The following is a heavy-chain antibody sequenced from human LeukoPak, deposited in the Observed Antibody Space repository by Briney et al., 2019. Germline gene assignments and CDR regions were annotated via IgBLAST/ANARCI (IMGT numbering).Heavy chain of an antibody. D-gene: IGHD1-1*01. Sequence: PGGSLRLSCAASGFNFSAHWMSWVRQAPGKGLEWVANINQDRSEKYYVDSVKGRFTISRDNAKNSLYLQMNSLRAEDTAVYYCASHNWGIYYYYYMDVWGKGTTVTVSS. V-gene: IGHV3-7*01. CDR1: GFNFSAHW. CDR2: INQDRSEK. CDR3: ASHNWGIYYYYYMDV. J-gene: IGHJ6*03.